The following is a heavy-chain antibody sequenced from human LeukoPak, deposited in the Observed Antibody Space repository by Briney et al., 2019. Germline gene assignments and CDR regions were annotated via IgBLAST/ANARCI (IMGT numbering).Heavy chain of an antibody. D-gene: IGHD3-10*01. J-gene: IGHJ4*02. CDR1: GGSFSGYY. CDR2: INHSGST. Sequence: SETLSLTCAVYGGSFSGYYWSWIRQPPGKGLEWIGEINHSGSTNYNPSLKSRVTISVDTSKNQFSLKLSSVTAADTAVYYCARTGSVLWFGEYFDYWGQGTLVTVSS. V-gene: IGHV4-34*01. CDR3: ARTGSVLWFGEYFDY.